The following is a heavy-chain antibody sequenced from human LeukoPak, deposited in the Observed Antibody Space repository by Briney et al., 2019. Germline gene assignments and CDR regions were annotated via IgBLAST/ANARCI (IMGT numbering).Heavy chain of an antibody. CDR1: GYTFTSYY. CDR2: INPSGGST. CDR3: GRAHDYYGSGSKAFDY. V-gene: IGHV1-46*01. Sequence: ASVKVSCKASGYTFTSYYMHWVRQAPGQGLEWMGIINPSGGSTSYAQKFQGRVTMTRDTSTSTVYMELSSLRSEDTAVYYCGRAHDYYGSGSKAFDYWGQGTLVTVSS. D-gene: IGHD3-10*01. J-gene: IGHJ4*02.